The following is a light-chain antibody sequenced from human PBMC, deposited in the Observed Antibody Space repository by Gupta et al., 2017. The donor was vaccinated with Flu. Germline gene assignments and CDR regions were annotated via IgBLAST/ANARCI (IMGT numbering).Light chain of an antibody. Sequence: EIVLTPSPATLSLSPGERATLSCRASQSVSSYLAWYQQKPGQAPRLLIYDASNRATGIPARFSGSGSGTDFTLTISSLEPEDFAVYYCQQRSNWPYSCGQGTKLEIK. CDR2: DAS. J-gene: IGKJ2*03. V-gene: IGKV3-11*01. CDR3: QQRSNWPYS. CDR1: QSVSSY.